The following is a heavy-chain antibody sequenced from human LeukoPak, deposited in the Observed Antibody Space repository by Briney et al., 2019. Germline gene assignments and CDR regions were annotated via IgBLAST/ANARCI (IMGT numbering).Heavy chain of an antibody. J-gene: IGHJ4*02. D-gene: IGHD2-2*01. CDR2: INPNSGGT. CDR3: ARDRTSRGTVPNY. V-gene: IGHV1-2*02. Sequence: ASVKVSCKASGYTFTGYYMHWVRRAPGQGLEWMGWINPNSGGTNYAQKFQGRVTMTRDTSISAAYMELSRLRSDDTAVYYCARDRTSRGTVPNYWGQGTLVTVSS. CDR1: GYTFTGYY.